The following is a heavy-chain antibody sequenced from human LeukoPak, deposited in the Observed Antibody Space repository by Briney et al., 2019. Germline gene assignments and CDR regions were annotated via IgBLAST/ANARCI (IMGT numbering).Heavy chain of an antibody. V-gene: IGHV4-59*08. CDR2: IYYSGST. Sequence: TSETLSLTCTVSGGSISSYYWSWIRQPPGKGLEWIGYIYYSGSTNYNPSLKSRVTISVDTSKNQFSLKLSSVTAADTAVYYCGTGYYNYYFDYWGQGTLVTVSS. CDR1: GGSISSYY. J-gene: IGHJ4*02. D-gene: IGHD3-9*01. CDR3: GTGYYNYYFDY.